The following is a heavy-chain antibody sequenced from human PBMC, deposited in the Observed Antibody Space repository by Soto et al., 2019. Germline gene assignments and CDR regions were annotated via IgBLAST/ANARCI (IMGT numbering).Heavy chain of an antibody. CDR1: GYTFTSYG. CDR2: ISAYNGNT. Sequence: GSSVKVSCKASGYTFTSYGISWVRQAPGQGLEWMGWISAYNGNTNYAQKLQGRVTMTSDTSTSTAYMELMSLRSDDTAVYYCARDVLYYYDSSGYYYWFDPWGQGTLVTV. J-gene: IGHJ5*02. D-gene: IGHD3-22*01. V-gene: IGHV1-18*01. CDR3: ARDVLYYYDSSGYYYWFDP.